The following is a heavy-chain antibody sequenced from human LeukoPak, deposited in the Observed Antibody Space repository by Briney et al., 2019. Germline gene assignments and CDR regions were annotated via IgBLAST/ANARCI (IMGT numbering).Heavy chain of an antibody. CDR2: TVSEIDGGTT. D-gene: IGHD1-7*01. CDR3: TTDEDWNYARKDV. V-gene: IGHV3-15*04. CDR1: GFTFNYAW. J-gene: IGHJ6*02. Sequence: NAGGSLRLSCAASGFTFNYAWMSWVRRVPGKGLEWVGQTVSEIDGGTTDYAAPVKGRFTISRDDSKSTLYLQMNSLKIEDTAVYYCTTDEDWNYARKDVWGQGATVIVSS.